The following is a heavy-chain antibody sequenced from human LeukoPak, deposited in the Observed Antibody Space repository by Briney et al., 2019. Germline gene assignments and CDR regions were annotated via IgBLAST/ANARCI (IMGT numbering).Heavy chain of an antibody. CDR1: GFPFSNYW. CDR3: ARALYIAARPYYFDY. J-gene: IGHJ4*02. CDR2: ISYDGSNK. D-gene: IGHD6-6*01. V-gene: IGHV3-30*03. Sequence: QSGGSLRLSCAASGFPFSNYWMTWVRQAPGKGLEWVAVISYDGSNKYYADSVKGRFTISRDNSKNTLYLQMNSLRAEDTAVYYCARALYIAARPYYFDYWGQGTLVTVSS.